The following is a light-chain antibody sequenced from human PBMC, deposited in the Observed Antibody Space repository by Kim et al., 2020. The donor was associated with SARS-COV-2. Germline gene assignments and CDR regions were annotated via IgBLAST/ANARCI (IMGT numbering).Light chain of an antibody. CDR1: SRRSYY. CDR2: GKN. V-gene: IGLV3-19*01. Sequence: VAGGKTVRITCQGDSRRSYYASWYQQKPGQAPVLVIYGKNNRPSGIPDRFSGSSSGNTASLTITGAQAEDEADYYCNARDSSGNHPFGGGTQLTVL. J-gene: IGLJ2*01. CDR3: NARDSSGNHP.